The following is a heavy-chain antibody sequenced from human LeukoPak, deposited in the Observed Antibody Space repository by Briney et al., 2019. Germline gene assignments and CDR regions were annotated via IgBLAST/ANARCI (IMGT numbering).Heavy chain of an antibody. CDR1: GYTFTGYY. J-gene: IGHJ4*02. V-gene: IGHV1-2*04. CDR2: INPNSGGT. Sequence: ASVKFSCKASGYTFTGYYMHWVRQAPGQGLEWMGWINPNSGGTNYAQKFQGWVTMTRDTSISTAYMELSRLRSDDTAVYYCAKGYCSGGSCYPHFDYWGQGTLVTVSS. D-gene: IGHD2-15*01. CDR3: AKGYCSGGSCYPHFDY.